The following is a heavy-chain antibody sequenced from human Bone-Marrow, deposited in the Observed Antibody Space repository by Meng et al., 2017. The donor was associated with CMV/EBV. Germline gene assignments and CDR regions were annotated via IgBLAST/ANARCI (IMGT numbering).Heavy chain of an antibody. V-gene: IGHV3-15*01. CDR3: ITKPSIAARPRDY. J-gene: IGHJ4*02. Sequence: GFTFSNAGMSWVRQAPGKGLEWVGRIKSKTDGGTTDYAAPVKGRFTMSRDDSKNTLYLQMKSLKTEDTAVYYCITKPSIAARPRDYWGQGTLVTVSS. D-gene: IGHD6-6*01. CDR1: GFTFSNAG. CDR2: IKSKTDGGTT.